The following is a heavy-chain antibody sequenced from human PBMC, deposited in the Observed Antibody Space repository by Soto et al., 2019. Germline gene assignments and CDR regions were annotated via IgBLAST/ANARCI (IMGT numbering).Heavy chain of an antibody. CDR1: GGSFSGYY. D-gene: IGHD5-12*01. J-gene: IGHJ6*02. V-gene: IGHV4-34*01. Sequence: SETLSLTCAVYGGSFSGYYWSWIRQPPGKGLEWIGEINHSGSTNYNPSLKSRVTISVDTSKNQLSLKLSSVTAADTAVYYCARGRLPHLGYYGMDVWGQGTTVTV. CDR3: ARGRLPHLGYYGMDV. CDR2: INHSGST.